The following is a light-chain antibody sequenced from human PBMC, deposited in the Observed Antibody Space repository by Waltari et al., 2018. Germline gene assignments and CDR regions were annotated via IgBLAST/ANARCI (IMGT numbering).Light chain of an antibody. V-gene: IGKV1-5*03. CDR2: KTS. CDR1: QSASKW. Sequence: DIHMTQSPSTLSASIGDRVTITCRASQSASKWLAWYQQKPGKAPKLLIDKTSTLNAEVPSRFSGSGSGTEFTLTISSLQPEDFVTYYCQQYNLFPWTFGQGTKVEVK. J-gene: IGKJ1*01. CDR3: QQYNLFPWT.